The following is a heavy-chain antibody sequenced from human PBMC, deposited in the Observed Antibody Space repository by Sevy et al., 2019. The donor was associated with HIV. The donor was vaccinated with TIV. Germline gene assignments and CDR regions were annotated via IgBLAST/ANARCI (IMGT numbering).Heavy chain of an antibody. V-gene: IGHV3-23*01. J-gene: IGHJ4*02. CDR1: GFTFSSYA. Sequence: GGSLRLSCAASGFTFSSYAMSWVRQAPGKGLEWVSAISGSGGTTYYADSVKGRFTISRDNSKNTLYSQMNSLRAEDTAVYYCAKGYYGSGSYYTFDYWGQGTLVTVSS. CDR2: ISGSGGTT. D-gene: IGHD3-10*01. CDR3: AKGYYGSGSYYTFDY.